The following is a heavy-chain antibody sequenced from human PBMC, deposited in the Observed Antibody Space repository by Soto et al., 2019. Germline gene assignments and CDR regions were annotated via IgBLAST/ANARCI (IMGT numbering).Heavy chain of an antibody. D-gene: IGHD3-22*01. J-gene: IGHJ4*02. CDR3: AREWGGSSGQYSFDF. CDR2: INPNSGGT. CDR1: GYTFTDYQ. V-gene: IGHV1-2*02. Sequence: QVQLVQSGAEVKKPGASVKVSCKASGYTFTDYQMHWVRQAPGQGLEWMGWINPNSGGTNYAQKFQGRVTMTRDTSIRTAYMELSRLRSDDTAMYYCAREWGGSSGQYSFDFWGQGTLVTVSS.